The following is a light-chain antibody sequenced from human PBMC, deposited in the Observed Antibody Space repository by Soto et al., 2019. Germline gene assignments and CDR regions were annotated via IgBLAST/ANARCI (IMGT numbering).Light chain of an antibody. CDR2: AVT. V-gene: IGLV2-14*01. CDR3: SSYTSSNTVV. Sequence: QSALTQPASLSGSPGQSITISCTGTSSDVGGYGYVSWCQQHPGKAPKLIIYAVTNRPSGVSNRFSGSKSGNTASLTISGLQPEDEAYYYCSSYTSSNTVVFGGGTKLTDL. J-gene: IGLJ2*01. CDR1: SSDVGGYGY.